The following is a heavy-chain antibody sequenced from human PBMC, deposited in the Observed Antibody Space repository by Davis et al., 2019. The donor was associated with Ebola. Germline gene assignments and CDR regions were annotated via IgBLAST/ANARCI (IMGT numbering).Heavy chain of an antibody. CDR1: GFTFSSYW. CDR3: AREIVEMATILWTNFDY. D-gene: IGHD5-24*01. J-gene: IGHJ4*02. Sequence: GGSLRLSCAASGFTFSSYWMSWVRQAPGKGLEWVAVISYDGSNKYYADSVKGRFTISRDNSKNTLYLQMNSLRAEDTAVYYCAREIVEMATILWTNFDYWGQGTLVTVSS. V-gene: IGHV3-30-3*01. CDR2: ISYDGSNK.